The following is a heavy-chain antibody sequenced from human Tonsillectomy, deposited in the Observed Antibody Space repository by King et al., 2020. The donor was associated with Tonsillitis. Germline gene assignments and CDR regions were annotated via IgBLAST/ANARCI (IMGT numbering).Heavy chain of an antibody. CDR2: ISYYGSNK. CDR3: ARSVLLWFGETFDY. J-gene: IGHJ4*02. CDR1: GFTFSSYA. Sequence: QLVQSGGGVVQPGRSLRLSCAASGFTFSSYAMHWVRQAPGKGLEWVAVISYYGSNKYYADSVKGRFTISRDTSKNTLYLQMNSLRAEETAVYYCARSVLLWFGETFDYWGQGTLVTVSS. V-gene: IGHV3-30-3*01. D-gene: IGHD3-10*01.